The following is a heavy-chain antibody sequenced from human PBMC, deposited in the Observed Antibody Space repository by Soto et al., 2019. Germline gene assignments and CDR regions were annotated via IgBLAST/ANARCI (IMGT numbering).Heavy chain of an antibody. J-gene: IGHJ6*02. Sequence: GGSLGLCCAASGVTVSSYWMHWVRQAPGKGLVWVSRMNEDGGTTDYADSVKGRFTISRDNAKNTLYLQMNSLRVEDTAVYYCASDLSGRADVWGQGTTVTVSS. D-gene: IGHD3-10*01. CDR1: GVTVSSYW. CDR2: MNEDGGTT. CDR3: ASDLSGRADV. V-gene: IGHV3-74*01.